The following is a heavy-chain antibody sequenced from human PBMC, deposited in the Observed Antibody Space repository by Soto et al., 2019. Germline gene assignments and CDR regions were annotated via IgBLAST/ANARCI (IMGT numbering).Heavy chain of an antibody. Sequence: QVQLQESGPGLVKPSETLSLTCTVSGGSISGYYWSWIRQAPGKGLEWIGYIYYSGTTNYDPSLKNRVTMSVDTSKNQFSLKLSSVTTADTAVYFCARLTGGTYLSFYYYIGVWGKGTTVTVSS. CDR1: GGSISGYY. V-gene: IGHV4-59*01. J-gene: IGHJ6*03. D-gene: IGHD2-8*02. CDR3: ARLTGGTYLSFYYYIGV. CDR2: IYYSGTT.